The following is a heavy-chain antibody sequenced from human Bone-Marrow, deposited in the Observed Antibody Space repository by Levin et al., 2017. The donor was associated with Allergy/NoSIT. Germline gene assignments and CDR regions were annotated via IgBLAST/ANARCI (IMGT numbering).Heavy chain of an antibody. V-gene: IGHV3-49*04. D-gene: IGHD3-22*01. CDR2: IRSKAYGGTT. CDR1: GFTFGDYA. CDR3: TRDSSYYYDSSGPEGDFDY. Sequence: PGGSLRLSCTASGFTFGDYAMSWVRQAPGKGLEWVGFIRSKAYGGTTEYAASVKGRFTISRDDSKSIAYLQMNSLKTEDTAVYYCTRDSSYYYDSSGPEGDFDYWGQGTLVTVSS. J-gene: IGHJ4*02.